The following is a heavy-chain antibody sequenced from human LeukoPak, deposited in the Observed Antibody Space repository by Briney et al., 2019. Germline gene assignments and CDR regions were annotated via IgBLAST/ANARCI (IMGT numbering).Heavy chain of an antibody. V-gene: IGHV3-23*01. CDR3: AKYSGAYDY. CDR1: GFTFSNYA. CDR2: ISGSGGST. Sequence: GGSLRLSCAAFGFTFSNYAMSWVRQAPGKGLEWVSLISGSGGSTYYADSVKGRFTISRDNSKNTLYLQMNSLTAEDTAVYYCAKYSGAYDYWGQGTLVTVSS. J-gene: IGHJ4*02. D-gene: IGHD1-26*01.